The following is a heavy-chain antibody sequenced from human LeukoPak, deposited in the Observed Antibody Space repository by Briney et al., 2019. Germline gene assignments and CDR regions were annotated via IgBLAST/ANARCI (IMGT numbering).Heavy chain of an antibody. J-gene: IGHJ4*02. CDR2: IRYDGSNT. CDR3: AKDYYYGSGSPYY. V-gene: IGHV3-30*02. Sequence: GGSLRLSCAASGFTFITYDMHWVRQAPGKRLERVASIRYDGSNTYYADSVKGRFTISRDNSKNTLYLQMSSLRADDTALYYCAKDYYYGSGSPYYWGQGTLVTVSS. CDR1: GFTFITYD. D-gene: IGHD3-10*01.